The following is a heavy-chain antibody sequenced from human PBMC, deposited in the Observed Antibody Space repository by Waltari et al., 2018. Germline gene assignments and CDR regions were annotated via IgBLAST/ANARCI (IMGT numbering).Heavy chain of an antibody. CDR3: TREGLYGDYEVDY. V-gene: IGHV3-49*04. D-gene: IGHD4-17*01. J-gene: IGHJ4*02. CDR1: GFTFGDYA. Sequence: EVQLVESGGGLVQPGRSLRLSCTDHGFTFGDYAMSWVRQAPGKGLEWVGFIRSKAYGGTTEYAASVKGRFIISRDDSKSIAYLQMNSLKTEDTAVYYCTREGLYGDYEVDYWGQGTLVTVSS. CDR2: IRSKAYGGTT.